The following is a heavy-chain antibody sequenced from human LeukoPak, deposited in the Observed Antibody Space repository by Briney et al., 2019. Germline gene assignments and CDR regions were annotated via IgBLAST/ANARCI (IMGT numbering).Heavy chain of an antibody. V-gene: IGHV1-8*01. D-gene: IGHD6-19*01. CDR2: MNPNSGNT. J-gene: IGHJ3*02. CDR1: GYTFTGYD. Sequence: ASVKASCKASGYTFTGYDINWVRQATGQGLEWMGWMNPNSGNTGYAQKFQGRVTMTRNTSISTAYMELSSLRSEDTAVYYCARISGWTRDDAFDIWGQGTMVTVSS. CDR3: ARISGWTRDDAFDI.